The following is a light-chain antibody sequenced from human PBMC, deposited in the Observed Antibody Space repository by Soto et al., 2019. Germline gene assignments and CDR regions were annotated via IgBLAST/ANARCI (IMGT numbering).Light chain of an antibody. CDR1: SSDVGGYNY. CDR3: GSYRISTAV. Sequence: QSALTQPASVSWSPGQSSTISCTGASSDVGGYNYVSWYQQYPGKAPKLMIYDVTNRPSGVSNRFSGSKSGNTASLTISGLQAGDEADYYCGSYRISTAVFGTGTKVTVL. CDR2: DVT. V-gene: IGLV2-14*01. J-gene: IGLJ1*01.